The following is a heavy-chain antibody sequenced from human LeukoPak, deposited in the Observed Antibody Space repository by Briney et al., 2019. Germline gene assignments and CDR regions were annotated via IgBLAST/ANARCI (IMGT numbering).Heavy chain of an antibody. D-gene: IGHD4-23*01. Sequence: SQTLSLTCTVSGGSISSGGYYWSWIRQHPGKGLEWIGYIYHSGSTYYNPSLKSRVTISVDRSKNQFSLKLSSVTAADTAVYYCARDPSVALIDYWGQGTLVTVSS. V-gene: IGHV4-31*03. CDR3: ARDPSVALIDY. CDR1: GGSISSGGYY. J-gene: IGHJ4*02. CDR2: IYHSGST.